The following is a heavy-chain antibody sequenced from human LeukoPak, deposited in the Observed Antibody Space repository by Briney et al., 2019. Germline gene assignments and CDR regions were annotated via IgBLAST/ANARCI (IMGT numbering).Heavy chain of an antibody. CDR1: GFTFSSYG. Sequence: GGSLRLSCAASGFTFSSYGMSWVRQAPGKGLEWVSAISGSGGSTYYGDSVKGRFTISRDNSKNTLYLQMNSLRAEDTAVYYCAKITYYYGSGSPYYFDYWGQGTLVTVSS. CDR3: AKITYYYGSGSPYYFDY. J-gene: IGHJ4*02. V-gene: IGHV3-23*01. D-gene: IGHD3-10*01. CDR2: ISGSGGST.